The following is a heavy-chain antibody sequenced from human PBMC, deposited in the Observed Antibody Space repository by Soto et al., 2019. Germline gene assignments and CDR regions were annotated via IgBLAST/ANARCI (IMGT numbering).Heavy chain of an antibody. CDR3: ARVRSGSSWFDP. Sequence: SVKVACKASGYTFTCYYMHWVRQAPGQGLEWMGWINPNSGGTNYAQKFQGRVTMTRDTSISTAYMELSRLRSDDTAVYYCARVRSGSSWFDPWGQGTLVTVSS. CDR1: GYTFTCYY. J-gene: IGHJ5*02. V-gene: IGHV1-2*02. CDR2: INPNSGGT. D-gene: IGHD3-10*01.